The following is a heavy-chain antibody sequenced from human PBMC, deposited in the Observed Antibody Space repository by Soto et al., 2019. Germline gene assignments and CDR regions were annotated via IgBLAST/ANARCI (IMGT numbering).Heavy chain of an antibody. Sequence: PSQTLSLTCAISGDSVSSKSAAWNWIRQSLSRGLEWLGRTYYRSKWYIEYAVSVKSRITINPDTSKNLFSLQLNSVTPDDTAMYYCARTQSVYDYWGQGAQVTVSS. CDR1: GDSVSSKSAA. V-gene: IGHV6-1*01. CDR2: TYYRSKWYI. CDR3: ARTQSVYDY. J-gene: IGHJ4*02.